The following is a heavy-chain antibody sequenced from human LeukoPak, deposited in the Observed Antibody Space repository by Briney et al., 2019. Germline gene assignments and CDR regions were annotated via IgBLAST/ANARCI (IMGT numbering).Heavy chain of an antibody. CDR2: INPSGGST. CDR3: AREWERDIVVVPAAFDY. D-gene: IGHD2-2*01. Sequence: ASVKVSCKASGYTFTSYYMHWVRQAPGQGLEWMGIINPSGGSTSYAQKFQGRVTMTRDTSTSTVYMELSSLRSEDTAVYYCAREWERDIVVVPAAFDYWGQGTLVTVSS. CDR1: GYTFTSYY. V-gene: IGHV1-46*01. J-gene: IGHJ4*02.